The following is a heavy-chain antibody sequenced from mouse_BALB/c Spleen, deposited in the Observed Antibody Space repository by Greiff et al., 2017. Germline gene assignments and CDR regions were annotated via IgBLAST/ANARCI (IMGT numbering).Heavy chain of an antibody. CDR2: INPYNGAT. J-gene: IGHJ4*01. CDR1: GYSFTGYY. D-gene: IGHD3-1*01. CDR3: AKGHDAMDY. V-gene: IGHV1-31*01. Sequence: EVQLQQSGPELVKPGASVKISCKASGYSFTGYYMHWVKQSHVKSLEWIGRINPYNGATSYNQNFKDKASLTVDKSSSTAYMELHSLTSEDSAVYYCAKGHDAMDYWGQGTSVTVSS.